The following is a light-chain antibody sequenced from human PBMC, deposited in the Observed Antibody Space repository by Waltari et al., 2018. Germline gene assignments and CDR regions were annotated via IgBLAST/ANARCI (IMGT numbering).Light chain of an antibody. J-gene: IGKJ1*01. V-gene: IGKV3-20*01. CDR3: QKYGTRPAT. CDR2: DAS. Sequence: EIVLTQSPASLSLSPGDRATLSCRAIQSVGRTLAWYQQRPGQAPRLLIYDASSRATGIPDRFSGSGSGTDFSLTISRLEPEDFAVYYCQKYGTRPATFGQGTKVEVK. CDR1: QSVGRT.